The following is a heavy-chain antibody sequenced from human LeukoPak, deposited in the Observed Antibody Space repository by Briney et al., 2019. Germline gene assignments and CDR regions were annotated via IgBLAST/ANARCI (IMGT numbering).Heavy chain of an antibody. CDR1: GFTFSSYG. CDR2: IWYDGSNK. J-gene: IGHJ6*02. V-gene: IGHV3-33*01. CDR3: AREGNWNDVSGMDV. Sequence: GGSLRLSCAASGFTFSSYGMHWVRQAPGKGLEWVAVIWYDGSNKYYADSVKGRFTISRDNSKNTLYLQMNSLRAEDTAVYYCAREGNWNDVSGMDVWGQGTTVTVSS. D-gene: IGHD1-20*01.